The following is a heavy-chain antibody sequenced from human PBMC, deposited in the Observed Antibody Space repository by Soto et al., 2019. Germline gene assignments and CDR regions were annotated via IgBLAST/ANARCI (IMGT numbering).Heavy chain of an antibody. Sequence: EVQLVESGGGLVQPGRSLRLSCAASGFTFHDYAMHWVRQVPGKGLEWVSGITWNGETIGYADSVKGRFTISRDNAKNSLYLQMSSLRPEDTALYYCAKDSGLLVVASLLDNWGQGTLVTVSS. V-gene: IGHV3-9*01. D-gene: IGHD3-16*01. CDR2: ITWNGETI. CDR1: GFTFHDYA. CDR3: AKDSGLLVVASLLDN. J-gene: IGHJ4*02.